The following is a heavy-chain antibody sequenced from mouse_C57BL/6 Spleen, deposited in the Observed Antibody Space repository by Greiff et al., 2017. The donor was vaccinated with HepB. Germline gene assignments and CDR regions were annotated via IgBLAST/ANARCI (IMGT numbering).Heavy chain of an antibody. D-gene: IGHD1-1*01. J-gene: IGHJ1*03. CDR3: TRRHHYYGSSYDDWYFDV. CDR2: IDPETGGT. V-gene: IGHV1-15*01. CDR1: GYTFTDYE. Sequence: VQLQQSGAELVRPGASVTLSCKASGYTFTDYEMHWVKQTPVHGLEWIGAIDPETGGTAYNQKFKGKAILTADKSSSTAYMELRSLTSEDSAVYYCTRRHHYYGSSYDDWYFDVWGTGTTVTVSS.